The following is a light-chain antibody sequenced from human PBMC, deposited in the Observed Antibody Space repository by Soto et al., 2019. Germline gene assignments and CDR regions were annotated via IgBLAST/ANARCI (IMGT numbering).Light chain of an antibody. Sequence: QSVLTQPPSASGSPGQSVTVSCTGTSGDVGGYNSVSGYQHHPGKAPKLMIYEVNKRPSGVPDRFSGSKSGNTASLTVSGLQAEDEADYYCSSYAGSNTFVFGTGTKATVL. V-gene: IGLV2-8*01. J-gene: IGLJ1*01. CDR1: SGDVGGYNS. CDR2: EVN. CDR3: SSYAGSNTFV.